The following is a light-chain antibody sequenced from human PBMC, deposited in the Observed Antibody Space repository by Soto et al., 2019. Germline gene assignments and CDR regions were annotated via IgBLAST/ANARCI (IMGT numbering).Light chain of an antibody. V-gene: IGKV3-20*01. J-gene: IGKJ2*01. CDR2: GAS. Sequence: ELVLTQSPGPLSLSPGERATLSCRSRQPVSTKDLAWYQQTPGQAPRLLIYGASSRAAGIPDRFSGSGSGTDFNLTISRLEHADVEVYYCQQYGISPRTFGQGTKLEIK. CDR1: QPVSTKD. CDR3: QQYGISPRT.